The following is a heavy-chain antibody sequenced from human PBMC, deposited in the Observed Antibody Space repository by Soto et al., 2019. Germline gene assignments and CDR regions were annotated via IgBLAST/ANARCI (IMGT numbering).Heavy chain of an antibody. J-gene: IGHJ4*02. D-gene: IGHD6-13*01. Sequence: QVQLQESGPGLVKPSGTLSLTCAVSGVSISSHDWWTWVRQPPGKGLEWIGESHQSGSTNYNSSLERRVTIEVDKSTNQFSLKLRSVTGADTAVYDCATRDNSKFYWGQGTLVTVSS. CDR2: SHQSGST. CDR1: GVSISSHDW. V-gene: IGHV4-4*02. CDR3: ATRDNSKFY.